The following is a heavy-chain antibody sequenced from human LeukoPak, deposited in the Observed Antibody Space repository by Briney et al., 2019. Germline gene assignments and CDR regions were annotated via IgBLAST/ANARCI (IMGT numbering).Heavy chain of an antibody. CDR1: GGSIRSYY. CDR2: MYYTGST. D-gene: IGHD2-21*02. J-gene: IGHJ4*02. V-gene: IGHV4-59*03. Sequence: KPSETLSLTCIVSGGSIRSYYWTWIRQPPGKGLEWIGYMYYTGSTKYNPSLKSRVSISVDTSKNQFSLTLTSVTAADTAVYYCAAVVVSGTPYFDYWGQGTLVTVSS. CDR3: AAVVVSGTPYFDY.